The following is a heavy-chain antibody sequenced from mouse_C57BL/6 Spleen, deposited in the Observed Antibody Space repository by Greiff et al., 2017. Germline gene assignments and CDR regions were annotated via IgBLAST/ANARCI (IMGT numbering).Heavy chain of an antibody. CDR1: GYTFTSYW. J-gene: IGHJ4*01. CDR2: IDPSDSYT. Sequence: QVQLQQSGAELVKPGASVKLSCKASGYTFTSYWMQWVKQRPGQGLEWIGEIDPSDSYTNYNQKFKGKATLTVDTSSSTAYMQLSSLTSEDSAVYYCARGCAMDYWGQGTSVTVSS. D-gene: IGHD3-3*01. CDR3: ARGCAMDY. V-gene: IGHV1-50*01.